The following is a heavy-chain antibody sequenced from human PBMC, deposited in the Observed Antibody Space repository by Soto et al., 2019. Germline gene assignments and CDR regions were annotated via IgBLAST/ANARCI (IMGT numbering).Heavy chain of an antibody. V-gene: IGHV4-38-2*02. D-gene: IGHD3-10*01. CDR2: IYHSGST. CDR3: ARDRGSGGYYFYYYYYGMDV. Sequence: SETLSLTCAVSGYSISSGYYWGWIRQPPGKGLEWIGSIYHSGSTYYNPSLKSRVTISVDTSKNQFSLKLSSVTAADTAVYYCARDRGSGGYYFYYYYYGMDVWGQGTTVTVSS. J-gene: IGHJ6*02. CDR1: GYSISSGYY.